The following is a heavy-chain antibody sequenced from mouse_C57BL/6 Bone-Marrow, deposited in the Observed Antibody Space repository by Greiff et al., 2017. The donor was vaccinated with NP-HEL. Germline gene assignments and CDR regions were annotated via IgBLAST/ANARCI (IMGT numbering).Heavy chain of an antibody. CDR1: GYTFTSYW. D-gene: IGHD2-2*01. Sequence: EVQLQQSGTVLARPGASVKMSCKTSGYTFTSYWMHWVKQRPGQGLKWIGAIYPGNSDTSYNQKFKGKAKLTAVTSASTAYMELSSLTNEDSAVYYCTKIYYGYDGSWFAYWGQGTLVTVSA. V-gene: IGHV1-5*01. J-gene: IGHJ3*01. CDR3: TKIYYGYDGSWFAY. CDR2: IYPGNSDT.